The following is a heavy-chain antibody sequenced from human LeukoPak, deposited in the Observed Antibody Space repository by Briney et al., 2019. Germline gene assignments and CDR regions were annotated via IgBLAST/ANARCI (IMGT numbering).Heavy chain of an antibody. CDR3: ARADGPYDILTGYYPPTFDY. V-gene: IGHV1-2*02. Sequence: ASVKVSCKASGYTFTGYYMHWVRQAPGQGLEWMGWINPNSGGTNYAQKFQGRVTMTRDTSINTAYMELSRLRSDDTAVYYCARADGPYDILTGYYPPTFDYWGQGTLVTVSS. CDR2: INPNSGGT. D-gene: IGHD3-9*01. J-gene: IGHJ4*02. CDR1: GYTFTGYY.